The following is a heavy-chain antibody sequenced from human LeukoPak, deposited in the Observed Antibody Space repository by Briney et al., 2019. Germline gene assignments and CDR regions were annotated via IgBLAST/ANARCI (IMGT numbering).Heavy chain of an antibody. CDR2: IYYSGST. V-gene: IGHV4-59*01. CDR1: GGSISSYY. J-gene: IGHJ6*03. CDR3: ARGCGGDCYSPILYYDYYYMDV. Sequence: SETLSLTCTVSGGSISSYYWSWIRQPPGKGLEWIGYIYYSGSTNYNPSLKSRVTISVDTSKNQFSLKLSSVTAADTAVYYCARGCGGDCYSPILYYDYYYMDVWGKGTTVTVSS. D-gene: IGHD2-21*01.